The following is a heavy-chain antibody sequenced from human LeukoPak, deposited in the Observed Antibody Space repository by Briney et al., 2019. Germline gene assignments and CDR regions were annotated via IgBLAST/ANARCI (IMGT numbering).Heavy chain of an antibody. D-gene: IGHD5-18*01. Sequence: PGGSLRLSCEASGFTFSSHAMYWVRQAPGKGLEWVAGIFGSGGSQHYADAVKGRFTISRDYSRTTVYLQINSLRADDTAVYYCGKTTVGYSSGQKPAWPVDYWGQGTLVTVSS. CDR3: GKTTVGYSSGQKPAWPVDY. J-gene: IGHJ4*02. CDR2: IFGSGGSQ. V-gene: IGHV3-23*01. CDR1: GFTFSSHA.